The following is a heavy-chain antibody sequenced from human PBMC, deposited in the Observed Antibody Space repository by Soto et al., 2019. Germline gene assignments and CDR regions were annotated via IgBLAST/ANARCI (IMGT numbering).Heavy chain of an antibody. CDR2: ISPHKDDT. CDR3: ARDLDGSGSYYTNY. V-gene: IGHV1-18*01. J-gene: IGHJ4*02. D-gene: IGHD3-10*01. Sequence: QVQLVQSGAEVKKPGASVTVSCKTPGYTFSTIGISWVRQAPGQGLEWMGWISPHKDDTYYAQRLQGRVTMTTDTSTSTAYMELRSLRSDDTAVYFCARDLDGSGSYYTNYWGQGTLVTVSS. CDR1: GYTFSTIG.